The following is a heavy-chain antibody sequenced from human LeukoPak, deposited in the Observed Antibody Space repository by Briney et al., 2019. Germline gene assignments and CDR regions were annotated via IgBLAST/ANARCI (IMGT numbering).Heavy chain of an antibody. CDR3: AREVYGDGYNPGYYYYMDV. Sequence: PSETLSLTCTVSGYSISSGYYWGWIRQPPGKGLEWIGGIYHSGSTYYNPSLKSRVTISVDTSKNQFSLKLSSVTAADTAVYYCAREVYGDGYNPGYYYYMDVWGKGTTVTVSS. D-gene: IGHD5-24*01. CDR1: GYSISSGYY. V-gene: IGHV4-38-2*02. CDR2: IYHSGST. J-gene: IGHJ6*03.